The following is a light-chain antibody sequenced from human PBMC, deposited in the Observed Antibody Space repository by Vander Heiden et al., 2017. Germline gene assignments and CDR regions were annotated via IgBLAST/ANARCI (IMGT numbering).Light chain of an antibody. CDR1: QSLVYSDGNTY. CDR2: KVS. CDR3: MQGTHCTWT. V-gene: IGKV2-30*01. J-gene: IGKJ1*01. Sequence: DVVMTQSPLSLPVTLGQPASISCRSSQSLVYSDGNTYLNWFQQRPGQSPRRLICKVSNRDSGVPDRFSGSGSGTDFTLKISRVEAEDVGVYYCMQGTHCTWTFGQGTKVEIK.